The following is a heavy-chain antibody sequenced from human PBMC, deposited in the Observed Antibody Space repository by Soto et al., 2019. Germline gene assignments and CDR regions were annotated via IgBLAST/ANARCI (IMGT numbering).Heavy chain of an antibody. J-gene: IGHJ4*02. D-gene: IGHD6-19*01. Sequence: QSGGSLRLSCTASGFTFGDYAMSWFRQAPGKGLEWVGFIRSKAYGGTTEYAASVKGRFTISRDDSKSIAYLQMNSLKTEDTAMYYCTRDYSSGWYPMYYFDYWGQGTLVTVSS. CDR2: IRSKAYGGTT. CDR1: GFTFGDYA. V-gene: IGHV3-49*03. CDR3: TRDYSSGWYPMYYFDY.